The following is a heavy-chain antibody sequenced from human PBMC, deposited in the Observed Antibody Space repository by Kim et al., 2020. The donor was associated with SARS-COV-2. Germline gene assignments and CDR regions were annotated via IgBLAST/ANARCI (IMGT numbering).Heavy chain of an antibody. D-gene: IGHD6-19*01. V-gene: IGHV3-30-3*01. CDR1: GFTFSSYA. Sequence: GGSLRLSCAASGFTFSSYAMHWVRQAPGKGLEWVAVISYDGSNKYYADSVKGRFTISRDNSKNTLYLQMNSLRAEDTAVYYCAREELAVAGSPFDYWGQGTLVTVSS. CDR3: AREELAVAGSPFDY. J-gene: IGHJ4*02. CDR2: ISYDGSNK.